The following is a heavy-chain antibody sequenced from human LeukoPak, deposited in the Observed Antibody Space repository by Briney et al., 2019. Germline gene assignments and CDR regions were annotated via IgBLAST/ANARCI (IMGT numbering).Heavy chain of an antibody. CDR3: ARDLLGYGPGSYSPFY. Sequence: GGSLRLSCAASGFTFSSYGMHWVRQAPGKGLEWVAVISYDGSNKYYADSVKGRFTISRDNSKNTLYLQMNSLRAEDTAVYYCARDLLGYGPGSYSPFYWGQGTLVTVSS. V-gene: IGHV3-30*03. CDR1: GFTFSSYG. J-gene: IGHJ4*02. D-gene: IGHD3-10*01. CDR2: ISYDGSNK.